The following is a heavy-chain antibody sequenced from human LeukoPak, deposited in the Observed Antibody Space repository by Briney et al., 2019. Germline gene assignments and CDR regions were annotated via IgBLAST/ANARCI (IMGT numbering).Heavy chain of an antibody. CDR2: ISSSSSTI. CDR3: AKGFLICSSTSCFPSDAFDI. D-gene: IGHD2-2*01. J-gene: IGHJ3*02. Sequence: GGSLRLSCAASGFTLSSYSMNWVRQAPGKGLEWVSYISSSSSTIYYADSVKGRFTISRDNAKNSLYLQMNSLRAEDTAVYYCAKGFLICSSTSCFPSDAFDIWGQGTMVTVSS. V-gene: IGHV3-48*01. CDR1: GFTLSSYS.